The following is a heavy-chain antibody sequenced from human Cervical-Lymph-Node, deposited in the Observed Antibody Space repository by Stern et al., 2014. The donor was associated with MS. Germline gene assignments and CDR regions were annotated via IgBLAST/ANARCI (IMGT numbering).Heavy chain of an antibody. CDR3: ARDKLVAVIYYYGMDV. CDR2: INAANGNT. CDR1: GYTFTTYA. Sequence: VQLVESGAEVKKPGASVTVSCEASGYTFTTYAIHWVRQAPGQRLEWMGWINAANGNTKYSQKFQGRVTITRDTSASTAYMELSSLKSEDTAVYYCARDKLVAVIYYYGMDVWGQGTTVTVSS. J-gene: IGHJ6*02. D-gene: IGHD2-15*01. V-gene: IGHV1-3*01.